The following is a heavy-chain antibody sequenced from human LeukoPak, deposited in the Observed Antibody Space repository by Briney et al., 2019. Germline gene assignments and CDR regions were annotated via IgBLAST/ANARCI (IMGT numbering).Heavy chain of an antibody. D-gene: IGHD5-12*01. CDR3: AREHSGYDFPGRDYYYMDV. J-gene: IGHJ6*03. CDR2: VDYSADST. V-gene: IGHV3-23*01. CDR1: GFTLSSYE. Sequence: GGSLRLSCTVSGFTLSSYEMSWIRQAPRKGLEWVSSVDYSADSTHYADSVMGRFTISRDNAKNSLYLQMNSLRAEDTAVYYCAREHSGYDFPGRDYYYMDVWGKGTTVTVSS.